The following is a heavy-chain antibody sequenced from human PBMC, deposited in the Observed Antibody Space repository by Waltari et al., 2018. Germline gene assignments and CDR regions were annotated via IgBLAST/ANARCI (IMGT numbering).Heavy chain of an antibody. CDR2: IYSGGSST. Sequence: EVQLLESGGGLVQPGGSLRLSCAASGFTFSTYAMSWVRQAPGKGLEWVSLIYSGGSSTYYADSVKGRFTISRDNSKNTLYLQMNSLRAEDTAVYYCAKDGGSCSSSSCPLEPFDYWGQGTLVTVSS. CDR1: GFTFSTYA. D-gene: IGHD2-2*01. V-gene: IGHV3-23*03. J-gene: IGHJ4*02. CDR3: AKDGGSCSSSSCPLEPFDY.